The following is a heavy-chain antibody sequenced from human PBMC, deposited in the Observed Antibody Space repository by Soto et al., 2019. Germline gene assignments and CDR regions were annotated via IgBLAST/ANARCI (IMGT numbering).Heavy chain of an antibody. V-gene: IGHV3-74*01. D-gene: IGHD2-15*01. CDR3: ARGLYCSGGSCYGSIDY. CDR2: INSDGSST. Sequence: GGSLRLSCAASGFTFSSYWMHWVRQAPGKGLVWVSRINSDGSSTSYAESVKGRFTISRDNAKNTLYLQMNSLRAEDTAVYYCARGLYCSGGSCYGSIDYWGQGTLVTVSS. CDR1: GFTFSSYW. J-gene: IGHJ4*02.